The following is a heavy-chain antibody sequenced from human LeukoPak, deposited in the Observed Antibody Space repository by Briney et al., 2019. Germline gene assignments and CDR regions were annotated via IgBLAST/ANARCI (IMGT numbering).Heavy chain of an antibody. V-gene: IGHV4-39*01. CDR3: VYYYGSGSVEY. CDR2: FYYSGST. Sequence: ASETLSLTCTVSGGSITSSNYYWGWIRQPPGEGLEGIGSFYYSGSTNYNPSRKSRFTISVDTSKNQFSLKLSSVTAADTAVYYCVYYYGSGSVEYWGQGTLVTVSS. D-gene: IGHD3-10*01. J-gene: IGHJ4*02. CDR1: GGSITSSNYY.